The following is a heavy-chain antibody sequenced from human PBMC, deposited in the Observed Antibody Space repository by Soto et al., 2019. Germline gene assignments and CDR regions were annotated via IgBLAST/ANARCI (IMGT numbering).Heavy chain of an antibody. CDR3: AREEADSSADLVDP. CDR2: IKQDGSEK. Sequence: EVQLVESGGGLVQPGGSLRLSCAASGFTFSSYWMSWVRQAPGKGLEWVANIKQDGSEKWYVDSVKGRFTISRDNARNSVDLQMNSLRAEDTAVYYCAREEADSSADLVDPWGQGTLVTVSS. CDR1: GFTFSSYW. V-gene: IGHV3-7*01. D-gene: IGHD6-19*01. J-gene: IGHJ5*02.